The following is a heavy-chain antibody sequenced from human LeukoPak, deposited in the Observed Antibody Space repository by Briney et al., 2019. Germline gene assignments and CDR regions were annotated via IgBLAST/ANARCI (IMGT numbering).Heavy chain of an antibody. CDR1: GFTFSSYW. J-gene: IGHJ4*02. CDR3: ARDRAWNYFDY. D-gene: IGHD3-3*01. V-gene: IGHV3-30*03. Sequence: GGSLRLSCAASGFTFSSYWMSWVRQAPGKGLEWVAIISNDGSRKYYAHSVEGRFTIARDNSKNTLYLQMDSLRAEDTAVYYCARDRAWNYFDYWGQGTLVTVSS. CDR2: ISNDGSRK.